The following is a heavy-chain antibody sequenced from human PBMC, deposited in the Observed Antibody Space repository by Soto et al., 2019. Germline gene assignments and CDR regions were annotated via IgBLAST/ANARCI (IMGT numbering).Heavy chain of an antibody. CDR3: AADPNCSGSSCYQGVNWFDP. CDR2: IVVGSGNT. CDR1: GFTFTSSA. V-gene: IGHV1-58*01. Sequence: QMQLVQSGPEVKKPGTSVKVSCKASGFTFTSSAVQWVRQARGQRLEWIGWIVVGSGNTNYAQKFQERVTITRDMSTSTAYMELRSLRSEDTAVYYCAADPNCSGSSCYQGVNWFDPWGQGTLVTVSS. J-gene: IGHJ5*02. D-gene: IGHD2-15*01.